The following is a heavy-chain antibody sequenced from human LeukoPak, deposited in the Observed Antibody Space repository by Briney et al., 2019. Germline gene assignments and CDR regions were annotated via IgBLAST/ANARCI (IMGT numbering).Heavy chain of an antibody. Sequence: PGGSLRLSCAASGFTFSSYSMNWVRQAPGKGLEWVSSITSRSTYINYADSVKGRFTISRDNAENSLYLQMNSLRAEDTAVYYCARGSEGYCSGGGCYYGMDVWGQGTTVTVSS. J-gene: IGHJ6*01. CDR3: ARGSEGYCSGGGCYYGMDV. V-gene: IGHV3-21*01. CDR2: ITSRSTYI. CDR1: GFTFSSYS. D-gene: IGHD2-15*01.